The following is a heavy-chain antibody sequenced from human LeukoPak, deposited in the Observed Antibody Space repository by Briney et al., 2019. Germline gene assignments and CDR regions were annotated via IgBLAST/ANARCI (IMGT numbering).Heavy chain of an antibody. V-gene: IGHV3-9*01. J-gene: IGHJ2*01. CDR2: ISWNSGSI. Sequence: GRSLRLSCAASGFTFDDYAMHWVRQAPGKGLEWVSGISWNSGSIGYADSVKGRFTISRDNAKNSLYLQMNSLRAEDTALYYCAKAVAGSMYWYFDLWGRGTLVTVSS. CDR3: AKAVAGSMYWYFDL. D-gene: IGHD6-19*01. CDR1: GFTFDDYA.